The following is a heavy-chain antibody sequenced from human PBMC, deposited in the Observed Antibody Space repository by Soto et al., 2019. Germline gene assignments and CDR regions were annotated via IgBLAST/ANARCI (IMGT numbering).Heavy chain of an antibody. J-gene: IGHJ5*02. CDR2: VGGSD. CDR3: ARDGGVLGFSTGLDP. Sequence: SETLSLTCTVSGGSMNGHLWSWFRQPPGKGLEWVGDVGGSDRRNPSLKSRVTISMDTSRSQFSLRLASVTAADTAVYYCARDGGVLGFSTGLDPWGHGILVTVAS. V-gene: IGHV4-59*11. D-gene: IGHD2-8*02. CDR1: GGSMNGHL.